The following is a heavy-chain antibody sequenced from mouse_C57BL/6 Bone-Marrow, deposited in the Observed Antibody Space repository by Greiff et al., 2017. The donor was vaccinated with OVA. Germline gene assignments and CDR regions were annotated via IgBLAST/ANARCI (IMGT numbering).Heavy chain of an antibody. Sequence: EVHLVESGGDLVKPGGSLKLSCAASGFTFSSYGMSWVRQTPDKRLEWVATISRGGSYTYYPDSVKGRFTISRDNATTTLYLQMSSLKSEDTAMYYCARPPLTGYYYAMDYWGQGTSVTVSS. CDR1: GFTFSSYG. D-gene: IGHD4-1*01. V-gene: IGHV5-6*01. CDR2: ISRGGSYT. CDR3: ARPPLTGYYYAMDY. J-gene: IGHJ4*01.